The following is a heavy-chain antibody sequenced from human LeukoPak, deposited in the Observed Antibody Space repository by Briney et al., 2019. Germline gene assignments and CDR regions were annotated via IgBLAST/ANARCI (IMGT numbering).Heavy chain of an antibody. CDR1: GCTFTSYA. J-gene: IGHJ4*02. CDR2: IIPILGIA. D-gene: IGHD2-2*01. Sequence: SVKVSCKASGCTFTSYAISWVRQAPGQGLEWMGRIIPILGIANYAQKFQGRVTITADKSTSTAYMELSSLRSEDTAVYYCATDRIGYQLSDYWGQGTLVTVSS. CDR3: ATDRIGYQLSDY. V-gene: IGHV1-69*04.